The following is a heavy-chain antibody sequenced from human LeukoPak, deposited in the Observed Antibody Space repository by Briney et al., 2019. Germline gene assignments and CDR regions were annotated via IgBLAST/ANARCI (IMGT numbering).Heavy chain of an antibody. CDR3: ARGRSRDFDY. D-gene: IGHD1-26*01. CDR1: GGSISSYY. CDR2: IYYSGST. Sequence: SETLSLTCTVSGGSISSYYWSWIRQPPGKGLEWIGYIYYSGSTYYNPSLKSRVTISVDTSKNQFSLKLSSVTAADTAVYYCARGRSRDFDYWGQGTLVTVSS. J-gene: IGHJ4*02. V-gene: IGHV4-59*12.